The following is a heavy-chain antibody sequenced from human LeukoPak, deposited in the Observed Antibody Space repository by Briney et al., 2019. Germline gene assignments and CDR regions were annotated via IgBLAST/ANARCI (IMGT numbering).Heavy chain of an antibody. V-gene: IGHV4-59*01. J-gene: IGHJ4*02. Sequence: SETLSLTCTVSGGSMSSYYWSWIRQPPGKGLEWIGYIYYSGSTNYNPSLKSRVTISVDTSKNQFSLKLSSVTAADTAVYYCARGVHYGSGSYFDYWGQGTLVTVSS. CDR3: ARGVHYGSGSYFDY. CDR1: GGSMSSYY. D-gene: IGHD3-10*01. CDR2: IYYSGST.